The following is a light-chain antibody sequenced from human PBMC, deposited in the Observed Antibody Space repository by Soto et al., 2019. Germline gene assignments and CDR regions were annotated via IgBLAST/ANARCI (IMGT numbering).Light chain of an antibody. Sequence: DIQMTQPPSSLSASVGDRVTITCRASQSISSYLNWYQQKPGKAPKLLIYAASSLQSGVPSRFSGSGSGTDFTLTISSLQPEDFATYYCQQSYSTRVTFGPGTKVDIK. V-gene: IGKV1-39*01. CDR3: QQSYSTRVT. J-gene: IGKJ3*01. CDR1: QSISSY. CDR2: AAS.